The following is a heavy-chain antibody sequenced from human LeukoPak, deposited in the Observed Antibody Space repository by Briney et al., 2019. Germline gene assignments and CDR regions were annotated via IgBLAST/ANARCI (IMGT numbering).Heavy chain of an antibody. Sequence: GGSLRLSCAASGFTFSSYAMSWVRQAPGKGLEWVAFIRYDGSNKYYADSVKGRFTISRDNSKNTLYLQMNSLRAEDTAVYYCALNYGESRWGQGTLVTVSS. CDR1: GFTFSSYA. D-gene: IGHD4-17*01. V-gene: IGHV3-30*02. CDR2: IRYDGSNK. CDR3: ALNYGESR. J-gene: IGHJ4*02.